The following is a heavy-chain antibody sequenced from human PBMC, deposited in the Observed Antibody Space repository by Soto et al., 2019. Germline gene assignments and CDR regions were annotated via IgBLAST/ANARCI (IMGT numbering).Heavy chain of an antibody. D-gene: IGHD3-22*01. V-gene: IGHV6-1*01. Sequence: SQTLSLTCAISVDSVSSNSAAWNWIRQSPSRGLEWLGRTYYRSKWYNDYAVSVKSRITINPDTSKNQFSLQLNSVTPEDTAVYYCASLRRYDSSGYPNYYYGMEVWGEGTTVTVTS. J-gene: IGHJ6*04. CDR3: ASLRRYDSSGYPNYYYGMEV. CDR1: VDSVSSNSAA. CDR2: TYYRSKWYN.